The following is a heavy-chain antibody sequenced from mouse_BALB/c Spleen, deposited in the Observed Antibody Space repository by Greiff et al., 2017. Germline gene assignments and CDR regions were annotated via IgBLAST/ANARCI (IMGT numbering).Heavy chain of an antibody. CDR1: GFTFSSYA. J-gene: IGHJ4*01. Sequence: EVKLMESGGGLVKPGGSLKLSCAASGFTFSSYAMSWVRQTPEKRLEWVASISSGGSTYYPDSVKGRFTISRDNARNILYLQMSSLRSEDTAMYYCAREITTVVPYYAMDYWGQGTSVTVSS. D-gene: IGHD1-1*01. CDR2: ISSGGST. CDR3: AREITTVVPYYAMDY. V-gene: IGHV5-6-5*01.